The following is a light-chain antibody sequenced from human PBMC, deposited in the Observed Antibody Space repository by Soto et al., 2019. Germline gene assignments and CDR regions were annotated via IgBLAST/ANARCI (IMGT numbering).Light chain of an antibody. CDR2: DAS. J-gene: IGKJ1*01. V-gene: IGKV1-8*01. CDR3: QQYNSYRWT. CDR1: QGISSY. Sequence: IQMTQSPSSFSASTGDRVTITCRAGQGISSYLAWYQQKPGQAPKLLIYDASSLASGVPSRFSGSGSGTEFTLTISSLQPDDFATYYCQQYNSYRWTFGQGTKVDIK.